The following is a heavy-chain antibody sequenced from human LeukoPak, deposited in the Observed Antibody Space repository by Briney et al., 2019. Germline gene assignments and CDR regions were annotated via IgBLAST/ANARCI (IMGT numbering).Heavy chain of an antibody. Sequence: ASVKVSCKASGYTFIRYAINWLRQVPGQGLEWMGWINMYTANPAYAQGFTERFVFSLDTSVSTAYLEISNLKAEDAAVYYCARHDNDDDFDYWGQGTLVTVSS. CDR3: ARHDNDDDFDY. J-gene: IGHJ4*02. CDR2: INMYTANP. D-gene: IGHD3-16*01. V-gene: IGHV7-4-1*02. CDR1: GYTFIRYA.